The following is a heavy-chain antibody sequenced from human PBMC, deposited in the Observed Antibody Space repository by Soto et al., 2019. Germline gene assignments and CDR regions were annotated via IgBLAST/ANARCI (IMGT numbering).Heavy chain of an antibody. CDR1: GFIFSDYE. Sequence: VGSLRLSCAASGFIFSDYEINWVRQAPGKGLEWVSYISGSGLTIYYADSVKGRFTISRDNAKNSLYLQMNSLGVEDTAVYYCARGQYGNTYNWLDSCGQGTMLTVYS. CDR3: ARGQYGNTYNWLDS. D-gene: IGHD1-1*01. V-gene: IGHV3-48*03. J-gene: IGHJ5*02. CDR2: ISGSGLTI.